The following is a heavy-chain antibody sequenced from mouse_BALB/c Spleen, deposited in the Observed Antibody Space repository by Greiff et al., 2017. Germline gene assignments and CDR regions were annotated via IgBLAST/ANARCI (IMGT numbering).Heavy chain of an antibody. CDR3: ARYSSQFAY. Sequence: LVESGGGLVKPGGSLKLSCAASGFTFSSYTMSWVRQTPEKRLEWVATISSGGGNTYYPDSVKGRFTISRDNAKNNLYLQMSSLRSEDTALYYCARYSSQFAYWGQGTLVTVSA. J-gene: IGHJ3*01. CDR2: ISSGGGNT. D-gene: IGHD1-3*01. CDR1: GFTFSSYT. V-gene: IGHV5-9*03.